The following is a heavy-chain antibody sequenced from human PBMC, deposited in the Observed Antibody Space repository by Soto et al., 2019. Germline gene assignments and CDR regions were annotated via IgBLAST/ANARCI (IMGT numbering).Heavy chain of an antibody. CDR1: GFPFSNYA. D-gene: IGHD3-3*02. CDR3: AKEYTSISKGSFDY. J-gene: IGHJ4*02. CDR2: ITGSGGTT. Sequence: GGSLRLSCAASGFPFSNYAMNWVRQAPGKGLEWVSGITGSGGTTFYADSVKGRFTISRDNSKKTVYLQMNSVRADDMAVYYCAKEYTSISKGSFDYWGQGALVTVSS. V-gene: IGHV3-23*01.